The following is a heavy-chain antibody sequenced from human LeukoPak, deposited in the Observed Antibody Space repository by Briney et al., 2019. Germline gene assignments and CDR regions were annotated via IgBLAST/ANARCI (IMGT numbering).Heavy chain of an antibody. V-gene: IGHV4-31*03. D-gene: IGHD6-19*01. CDR1: GDSISRGDYW. CDR3: ASVYSSSFDY. CDR2: INYSGST. Sequence: SQTLSLTCTVSGDSISRGDYWWSWIRQYPGKGLEWFGYINYSGSTYYNPSLRSRVTMSVDTSKNQFSLKLSSVTAADTAVYYCASVYSSSFDYWGQGTLVTVSS. J-gene: IGHJ4*02.